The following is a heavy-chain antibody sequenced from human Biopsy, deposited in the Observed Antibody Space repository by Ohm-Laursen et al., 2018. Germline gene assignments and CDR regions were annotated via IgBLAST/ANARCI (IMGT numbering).Heavy chain of an antibody. CDR3: VKSAYSSGFWEASDY. Sequence: SLRLSCTASGFRFDDYAMQWVRHAPGKGLEWVSGISWSSGTIGYADSVKGRFTVSRDNAKNSLFLQMDSLRVEDTALYYCVKSAYSSGFWEASDYWGQGTLVTVSS. CDR2: ISWSSGTI. V-gene: IGHV3-9*01. J-gene: IGHJ4*02. D-gene: IGHD6-19*01. CDR1: GFRFDDYA.